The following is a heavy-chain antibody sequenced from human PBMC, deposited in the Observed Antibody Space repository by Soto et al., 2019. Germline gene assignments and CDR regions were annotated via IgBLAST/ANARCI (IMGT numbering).Heavy chain of an antibody. CDR3: AREGRHYYDSSGNWFDP. J-gene: IGHJ5*02. Sequence: QVQLQQWGAGLLKPSETLSLTCAVYGGSFSGYYWSWIRQPPGKGLEWIGEINHSGSTNYNPSLKSRVTISVDTSKNQFSLKLSSVTAADTAVYYCAREGRHYYDSSGNWFDPWGQGTLVTVSS. D-gene: IGHD3-22*01. CDR1: GGSFSGYY. CDR2: INHSGST. V-gene: IGHV4-34*01.